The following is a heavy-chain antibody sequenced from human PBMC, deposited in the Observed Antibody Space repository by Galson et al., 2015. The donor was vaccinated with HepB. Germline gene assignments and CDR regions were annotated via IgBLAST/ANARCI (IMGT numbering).Heavy chain of an antibody. J-gene: IGHJ3*01. CDR1: GFSLSTRGVG. Sequence: PALVKPTQTLTLTCTVSGFSLSTRGVGVGWIRQPPGKALECLALIYWDDDKRYSPSLKSRLTIIKDTSRNQVFLRMTNMDPVDTATYYCAHRVPYDESDYYRFDVWGQGTMVTVSS. CDR2: IYWDDDK. CDR3: AHRVPYDESDYYRFDV. V-gene: IGHV2-5*02. D-gene: IGHD3-22*01.